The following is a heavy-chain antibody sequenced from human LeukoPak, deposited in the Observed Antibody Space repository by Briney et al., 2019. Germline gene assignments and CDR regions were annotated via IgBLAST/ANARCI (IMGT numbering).Heavy chain of an antibody. Sequence: GGSLRLSCAASGFTFSNYWMSWVRQAPGKGLEWVANIKEDGTEKYYVDSVKGRFTISRDNAKNSLYLQMNSLRADDTAVYYCARDGSYYGQYYFDYWGRGTLVTVSS. D-gene: IGHD1-26*01. CDR1: GFTFSNYW. V-gene: IGHV3-7*01. CDR3: ARDGSYYGQYYFDY. CDR2: IKEDGTEK. J-gene: IGHJ4*02.